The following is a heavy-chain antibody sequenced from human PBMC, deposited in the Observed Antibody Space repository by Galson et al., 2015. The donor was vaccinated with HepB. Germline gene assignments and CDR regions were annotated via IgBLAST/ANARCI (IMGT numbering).Heavy chain of an antibody. V-gene: IGHV3-30*18. D-gene: IGHD6-19*01. CDR3: AKDPYLYSALAGTMAGFDY. CDR1: GFTFSNYG. Sequence: SLRLSCAASGFTFSNYGMHWVRQAPGKGLEWVAVISYDGSNNYYADSVKGRFTTSRDNSKNTLYLQMNSLRAEDTALYYCAKDPYLYSALAGTMAGFDYWGQGTLVTVSS. CDR2: ISYDGSNN. J-gene: IGHJ4*02.